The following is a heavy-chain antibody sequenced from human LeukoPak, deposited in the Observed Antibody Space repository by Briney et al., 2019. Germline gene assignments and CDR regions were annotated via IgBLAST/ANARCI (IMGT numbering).Heavy chain of an antibody. V-gene: IGHV4-34*01. CDR1: GGSFSGYY. CDR2: INHSGST. J-gene: IGHJ5*02. CDR3: ARGRVSLDP. Sequence: PSQTLSLTCAVYGGSFSGYYWSWLRQPPGKGLEWIGEINHSGSTNYNPSLKSRVTISLDTSKNQFSLKLSSVTAADTTVYYCARGRVSLDPWGQGTLVTVPS.